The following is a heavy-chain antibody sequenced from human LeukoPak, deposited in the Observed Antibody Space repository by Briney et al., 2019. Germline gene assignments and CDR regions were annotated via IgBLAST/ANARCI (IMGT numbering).Heavy chain of an antibody. J-gene: IGHJ4*02. V-gene: IGHV3-49*05. D-gene: IGHD2-21*02. Sequence: NPGGSLRLSCTASGFTFSDYAMSWFRQAPGKGLEWVGFIRGKAYGGTTEYAASVKGRFTISRDDSKSIAYLQMNSLKTEETAVYYCSRDAEMGDPPDYWGQGTLVTVSS. CDR3: SRDAEMGDPPDY. CDR1: GFTFSDYA. CDR2: IRGKAYGGTT.